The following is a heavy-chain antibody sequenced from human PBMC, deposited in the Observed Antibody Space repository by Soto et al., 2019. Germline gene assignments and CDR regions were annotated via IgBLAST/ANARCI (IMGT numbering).Heavy chain of an antibody. CDR2: IYYSGST. J-gene: IGHJ4*02. D-gene: IGHD6-13*01. CDR3: ARQEAGTFLLDY. V-gene: IGHV4-59*08. Sequence: SETLSLTCTVSGGSISSYYWSWIRQPPGRGLEWIGYIYYSGSTNYNPSLKSRVTISVDTSKNQFSLKLSSVTAADTAVYYCARQEAGTFLLDYWGQGTLVTVSS. CDR1: GGSISSYY.